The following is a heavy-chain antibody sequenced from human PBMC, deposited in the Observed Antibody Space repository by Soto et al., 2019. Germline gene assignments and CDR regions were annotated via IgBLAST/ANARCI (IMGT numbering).Heavy chain of an antibody. J-gene: IGHJ6*01. CDR2: IYGGGAT. D-gene: IGHD1-7*01. Sequence: EVQLVESGGGLVQPGGTLRLSCAASGFTVSSTYMNWVRQAPGKGLEWVSVIYGGGATYYSDSVKGRFSISRDTSKNTLYLQMNSLRADDTAVYYCASGNYDYYYYYALDVWGQGTTVTVPS. CDR3: ASGNYDYYYYYALDV. V-gene: IGHV3-66*01. CDR1: GFTVSSTY.